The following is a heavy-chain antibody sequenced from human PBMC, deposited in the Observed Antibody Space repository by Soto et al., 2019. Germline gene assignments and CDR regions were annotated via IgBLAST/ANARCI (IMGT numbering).Heavy chain of an antibody. Sequence: LSLTCAVAGYSIRSGFHWGWIRQPPGKGLEWIGHMYHGGSTYYNPSLKSRVTLSVDTSNNQFSLELRSVTAADTAVYYCARVSRSVQLWSEFDYWGQGTLVTVSS. D-gene: IGHD5-18*01. CDR1: GYSIRSGFH. CDR2: MYHGGST. CDR3: ARVSRSVQLWSEFDY. V-gene: IGHV4-38-2*01. J-gene: IGHJ4*02.